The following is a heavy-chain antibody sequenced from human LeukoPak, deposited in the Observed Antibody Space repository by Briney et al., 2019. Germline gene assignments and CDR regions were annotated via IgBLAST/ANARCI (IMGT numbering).Heavy chain of an antibody. V-gene: IGHV3-21*01. D-gene: IGHD6-13*01. CDR1: GFTFSSYS. CDR3: ARDSSSGAFDI. J-gene: IGHJ3*02. Sequence: NPGGSLRLSCAASGFTFSSYSMNWVRQAPGKGLEWVSSISSSSSYIYYADSVKGRFTISRDDAKNSLYLQMNSLRAEDTAVYYCARDSSSGAFDIWGQGTMVTVSS. CDR2: ISSSSSYI.